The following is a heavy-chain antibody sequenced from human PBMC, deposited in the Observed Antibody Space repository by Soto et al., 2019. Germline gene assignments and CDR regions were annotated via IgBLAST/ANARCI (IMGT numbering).Heavy chain of an antibody. D-gene: IGHD4-4*01. CDR1: GGSISSGGYY. J-gene: IGHJ4*02. Sequence: ASETLSLTCTVSGGSISSGGYYWSWIRQHPGKGLEWIGYIYYSGSTYYNPSLKSRVTISVDTSKNQFSLKLSSVTAADTAVYYRARGRDDYKRSWYYFDYWGQGALVTVSS. CDR3: ARGRDDYKRSWYYFDY. V-gene: IGHV4-31*03. CDR2: IYYSGST.